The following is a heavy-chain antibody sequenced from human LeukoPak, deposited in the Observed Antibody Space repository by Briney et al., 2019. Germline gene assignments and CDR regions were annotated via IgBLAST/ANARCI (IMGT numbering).Heavy chain of an antibody. CDR3: ARPYYYDSSGYSFDY. Sequence: PGGSLRLSCAASGFTFSSYAMHWVRQAPGKGLEWVAVISYDGSNKYYADSVKGRFTISRDNSKNTLYLQMNSLRAEDTAVYYCARPYYYDSSGYSFDYWGQGTLVTVSS. CDR2: ISYDGSNK. J-gene: IGHJ4*02. V-gene: IGHV3-30-3*01. CDR1: GFTFSSYA. D-gene: IGHD3-22*01.